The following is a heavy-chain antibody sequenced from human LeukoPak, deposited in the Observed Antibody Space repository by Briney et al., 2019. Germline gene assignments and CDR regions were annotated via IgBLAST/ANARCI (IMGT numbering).Heavy chain of an antibody. J-gene: IGHJ4*02. CDR2: IYYSGDT. V-gene: IGHV4-39*07. D-gene: IGHD3-22*01. Sequence: PSETLSLTCTVSGGSISSNRYYWAWIRQPPGKGLEWIGSIYYSGDTYSNPSLKSRLTMSMDTSKNQFSLKLSSVTAADTAVYYCARDVLGIDSSGYYHLIDYWGQGTLVTVSS. CDR3: ARDVLGIDSSGYYHLIDY. CDR1: GGSISSNRYY.